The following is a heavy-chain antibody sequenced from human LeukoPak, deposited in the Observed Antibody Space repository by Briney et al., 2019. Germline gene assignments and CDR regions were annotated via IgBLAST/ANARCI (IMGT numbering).Heavy chain of an antibody. Sequence: ASVKVSCKASGYTFTSYGIIWVRQAPGQGLEWMGWISAYNGNTNYAQKLQGRVTMTTDTSTSTAYMELRSLRSDDTAVYYCARDLSSYGSGSYYKSWGQGTLVTVSS. V-gene: IGHV1-18*01. J-gene: IGHJ5*02. D-gene: IGHD3-10*01. CDR2: ISAYNGNT. CDR3: ARDLSSYGSGSYYKS. CDR1: GYTFTSYG.